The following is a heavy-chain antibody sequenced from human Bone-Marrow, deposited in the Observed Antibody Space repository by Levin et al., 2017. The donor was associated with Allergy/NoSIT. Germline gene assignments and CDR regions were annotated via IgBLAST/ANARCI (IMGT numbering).Heavy chain of an antibody. J-gene: IGHJ4*02. CDR3: ARDGGYYGSGSHLDY. D-gene: IGHD3-10*01. V-gene: IGHV3-53*01. Sequence: GGSLRLSCAASGFTVSSNYMSWVRQAPGKGLEWVSVIYSGGSTYYADSVKGRFTISRDNSKNTLYLQMNSLRAEDTAVYYCARDGGYYGSGSHLDYWGQGTLVTVSS. CDR2: IYSGGST. CDR1: GFTVSSNY.